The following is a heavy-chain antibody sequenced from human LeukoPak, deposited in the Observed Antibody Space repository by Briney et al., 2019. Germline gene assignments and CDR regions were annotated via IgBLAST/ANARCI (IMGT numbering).Heavy chain of an antibody. CDR2: IYYSGST. J-gene: IGHJ4*02. CDR1: GGSISSYY. Sequence: SETLSLTCTVSGGSISSYYWSWIRQPPGKGLEWIGYIYYSGSTNYNPSLKSRVTISVDTSKNQFSLKLSSVTAADTAVYYCARGYYDSSGCYYIRGDYFDYWGQGTLVTVSS. D-gene: IGHD3-22*01. CDR3: ARGYYDSSGCYYIRGDYFDY. V-gene: IGHV4-59*08.